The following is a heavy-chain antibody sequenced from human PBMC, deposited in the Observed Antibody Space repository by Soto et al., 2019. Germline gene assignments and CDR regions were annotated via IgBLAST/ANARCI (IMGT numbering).Heavy chain of an antibody. CDR1: RDSIASYH. J-gene: IGHJ5*02. CDR2: TAYTGNT. V-gene: IGHV4-59*01. D-gene: IGHD2-8*01. Sequence: WETLSLTCVVSRDSIASYHWSCVGQFPGKGLEWIAYTAYTGNTNYNPSLQSRVTISMDTSKNQLSLKLTSMTEADTAVYYCAREMNGRLTHYFLPCGPGTFLTV. CDR3: AREMNGRLTHYFLP.